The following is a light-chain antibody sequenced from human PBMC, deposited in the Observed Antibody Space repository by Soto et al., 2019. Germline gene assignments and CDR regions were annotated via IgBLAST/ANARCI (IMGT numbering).Light chain of an antibody. CDR1: QSVSSN. J-gene: IGKJ1*01. CDR3: QQRSNWPT. Sequence: IVLTQSPGTLSLSQGERATLSCRASQSVSSNLAWYQQKPGQAPRLLIYDASNRATGIPARFSGSGSGTDFTLTISSLEPEDFAVYYCQQRSNWPTFGQGTKVDI. CDR2: DAS. V-gene: IGKV3-11*01.